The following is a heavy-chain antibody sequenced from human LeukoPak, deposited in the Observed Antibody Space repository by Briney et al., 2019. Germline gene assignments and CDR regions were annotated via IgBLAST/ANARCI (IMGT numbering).Heavy chain of an antibody. D-gene: IGHD3-22*01. CDR2: INPNSGGT. CDR1: GYTFTGYY. J-gene: IGHJ4*02. V-gene: IGHV1-2*02. Sequence: PRASVKVSCKASGYTFTGYYMHWVRQAPGQGLEWMGWINPNSGGTNYAQKFQGRVTMTRDTSISTAYMELSRLRSDDTAVYYCARDENYYDSSGYFAFDYWGQGTLVTVSS. CDR3: ARDENYYDSSGYFAFDY.